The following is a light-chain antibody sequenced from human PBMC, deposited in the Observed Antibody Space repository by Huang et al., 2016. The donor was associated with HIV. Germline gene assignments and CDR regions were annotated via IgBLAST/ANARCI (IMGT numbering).Light chain of an antibody. CDR3: QQYNNWPFT. J-gene: IGKJ4*01. Sequence: EVVMTQSPATLSVSPGERATLYCRASQSVSSNLAWYQQKPGQAPRLLIYRASTGAPGMPGRFSGSQCGTEFTLTISRLQSEDFAVYYCQQYNNWPFTFGGGTKVEIK. CDR2: RAS. V-gene: IGKV3-15*01. CDR1: QSVSSN.